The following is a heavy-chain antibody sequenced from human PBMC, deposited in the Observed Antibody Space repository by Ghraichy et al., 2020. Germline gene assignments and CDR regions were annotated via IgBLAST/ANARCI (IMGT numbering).Heavy chain of an antibody. V-gene: IGHV3-30*04. D-gene: IGHD3-9*01. Sequence: LSLTCAASGFTFSSYAMHWVRQAPGKGLEWVAVISYDGSNKYYADSVKGRFTISRDNSKNTLYLQMNSLRAEDTAVYYCARDGLRYFDPFDYWGQGTLVTVSS. CDR3: ARDGLRYFDPFDY. CDR2: ISYDGSNK. J-gene: IGHJ4*02. CDR1: GFTFSSYA.